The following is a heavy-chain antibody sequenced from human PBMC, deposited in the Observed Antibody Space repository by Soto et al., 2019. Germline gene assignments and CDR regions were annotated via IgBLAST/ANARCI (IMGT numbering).Heavy chain of an antibody. CDR1: GGSISSYY. D-gene: IGHD7-27*01. J-gene: IGHJ4*02. CDR3: ARRWGRTFAY. CDR2: IYNSGST. V-gene: IGHV4-59*08. Sequence: QVQLQESGPGLVKPSETLSLTCTVSGGSISSYYWSWIRQPQGKGLEWIGYIYNSGSTNYNPSRKIRVTISVDTAKNQFYMKLSSVTAADTAVYYCARRWGRTFAYWGQGTLVTVSS.